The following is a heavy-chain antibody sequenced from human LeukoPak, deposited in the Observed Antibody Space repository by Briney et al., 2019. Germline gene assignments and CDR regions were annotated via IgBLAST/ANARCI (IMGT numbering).Heavy chain of an antibody. Sequence: GGSLRLSCVASGFTFTSYGMHWVRQAPGKGLEWVANIKQDGSEKNYVDSVKGRFTISRDNAKNSLYLQMNSLRAEDTAVYYCARDQYYYDSSGWYYGMDVWGQGTTVTVSS. CDR1: GFTFTSYG. D-gene: IGHD3-22*01. V-gene: IGHV3-7*01. CDR3: ARDQYYYDSSGWYYGMDV. CDR2: IKQDGSEK. J-gene: IGHJ6*02.